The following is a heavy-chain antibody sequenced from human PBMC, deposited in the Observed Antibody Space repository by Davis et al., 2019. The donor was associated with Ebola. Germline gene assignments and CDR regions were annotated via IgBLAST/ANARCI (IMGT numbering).Heavy chain of an antibody. CDR2: IGTSGSTI. CDR1: GFTFSDYY. D-gene: IGHD2-15*01. V-gene: IGHV3-11*01. CDR3: AKADCSGGSCYSIDY. Sequence: GESLKISCAASGFTFSDYYMSWIRQAPGKGLEWVSYIGTSGSTIYYADSVKGRFTISRDDAKNSVYLQMNSLRAEDTAVYYCAKADCSGGSCYSIDYWGQGTLVTVSS. J-gene: IGHJ4*02.